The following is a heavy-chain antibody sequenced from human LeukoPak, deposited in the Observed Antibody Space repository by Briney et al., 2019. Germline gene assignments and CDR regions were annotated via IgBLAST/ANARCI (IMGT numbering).Heavy chain of an antibody. CDR3: AELGITMIGGV. V-gene: IGHV3-21*01. D-gene: IGHD3-10*02. CDR1: GFTFNTYN. CDR2: ITSSSSYI. Sequence: PGGPLRLSCVASGFTFNTYNMNWVRQAPGKGLEWVSSITSSSSYIYYADSVKGRFTISRDNAKSSLYLQMNSLRDEDTAVYYCAELGITMIGGVWGKGTTVTISS. J-gene: IGHJ6*04.